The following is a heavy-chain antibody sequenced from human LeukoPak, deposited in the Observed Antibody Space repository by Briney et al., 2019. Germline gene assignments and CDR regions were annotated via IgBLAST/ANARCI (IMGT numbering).Heavy chain of an antibody. V-gene: IGHV1-69*04. Sequence: SVKVSCKASGGTFSSYAISWVRQAPGQGLEWMGRIIPIHGIANYAQKFQGRVTITADKSTSTAYMELSSLRYEDTAVYYCARDLVLVGQDPWGQGTLVTVSS. CDR1: GGTFSSYA. D-gene: IGHD2-15*01. CDR3: ARDLVLVGQDP. CDR2: IIPIHGIA. J-gene: IGHJ5*02.